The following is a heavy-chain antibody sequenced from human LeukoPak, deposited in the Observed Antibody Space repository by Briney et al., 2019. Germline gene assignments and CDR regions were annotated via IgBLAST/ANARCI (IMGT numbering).Heavy chain of an antibody. CDR2: LYSAGNT. V-gene: IGHV3-66*02. CDR3: ARAREYLAIDY. Sequence: GGSLRLSCAASGFTVSSNYMNWVRQAPGKGLEWVSVLYSAGNTFYADSVKGRFTISGDNSKNTLYLQMRPEDTAVYYCARAREYLAIDYWGQGTLVTVSS. CDR1: GFTVSSNY. D-gene: IGHD2/OR15-2a*01. J-gene: IGHJ4*02.